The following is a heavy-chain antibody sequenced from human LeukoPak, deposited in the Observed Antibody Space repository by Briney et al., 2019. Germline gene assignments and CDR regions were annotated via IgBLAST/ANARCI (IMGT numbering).Heavy chain of an antibody. V-gene: IGHV3-73*01. Sequence: GGSLKLSCAASGLTFSDSIIHWVRQASGKGLEWVGRIRGKADSYATGYAASVKGRFIVSRDDSRNTAYLQMNSLTIEDTALYYCSRQLSGTGATDYWGQGTLVTVSS. D-gene: IGHD1-1*01. CDR3: SRQLSGTGATDY. CDR1: GLTFSDSI. J-gene: IGHJ4*02. CDR2: IRGKADSYAT.